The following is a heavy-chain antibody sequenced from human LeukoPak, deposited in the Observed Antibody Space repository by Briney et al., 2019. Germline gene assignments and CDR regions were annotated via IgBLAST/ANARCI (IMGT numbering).Heavy chain of an antibody. CDR2: ISGSGSST. CDR1: GFTFSSYA. D-gene: IGHD2-15*01. Sequence: PGGSLRLSCAASGFTFSSYAMSWVRQAPGKGLEWVSAISGSGSSTYYADSVKGRFTISRDNSKNTLYLQMNSLRAEDTAVYYCAKDRCSGGSCHYYYYYYGMDVWGQGTTVTVSS. CDR3: AKDRCSGGSCHYYYYYYGMDV. J-gene: IGHJ6*02. V-gene: IGHV3-23*01.